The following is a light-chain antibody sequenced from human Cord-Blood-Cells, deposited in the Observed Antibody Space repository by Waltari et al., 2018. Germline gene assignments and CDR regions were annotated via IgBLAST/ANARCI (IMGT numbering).Light chain of an antibody. CDR2: DAS. Sequence: EIVLTQSPATLSLSPGERATLSCRASQRVSSYLAWYQQKPGQAHRLLIYDASNRATGIPARLSGSGSGTDVTLTISSLEPQDFAVYYCQRRSNWPPITFGQRTRLDI. J-gene: IGKJ5*01. CDR1: QRVSSY. V-gene: IGKV3-11*01. CDR3: QRRSNWPPIT.